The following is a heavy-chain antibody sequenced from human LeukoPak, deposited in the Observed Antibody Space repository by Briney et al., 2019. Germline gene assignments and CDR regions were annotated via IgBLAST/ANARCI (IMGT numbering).Heavy chain of an antibody. V-gene: IGHV3-23*01. CDR2: IGVNTEKT. J-gene: IGHJ4*02. CDR1: GFTFSSSA. CDR3: ATDPGRKAQDY. Sequence: QSGGSLRLSCAASGFTFSSSAMSWVRQAPGKGLEWVSGIGVNTEKTYYADSVKGRFTISRDNSKNTLFMQLSNLRPDDTGVYYCATDPGRKAQDYWGQGTLVTVSS.